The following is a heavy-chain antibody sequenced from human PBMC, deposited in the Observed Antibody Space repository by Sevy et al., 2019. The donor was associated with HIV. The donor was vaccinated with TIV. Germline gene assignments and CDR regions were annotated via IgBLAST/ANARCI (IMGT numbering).Heavy chain of an antibody. D-gene: IGHD3-10*01. CDR3: AREGYYYRSGTYRPPNYYGMDV. J-gene: IGHJ6*02. V-gene: IGHV1-18*01. Sequence: ASVKVSCKASGYTFSSYGISWVRQAPGQGLEWMGWISDYNGYTNYAHKFQGRVTMSTETSTRTAYMERGSLRSDDTAVYFCAREGYYYRSGTYRPPNYYGMDVWGQGTAVTVSS. CDR2: ISDYNGYT. CDR1: GYTFSSYG.